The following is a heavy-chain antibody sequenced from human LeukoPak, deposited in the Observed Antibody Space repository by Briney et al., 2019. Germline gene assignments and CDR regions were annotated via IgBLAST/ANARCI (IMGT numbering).Heavy chain of an antibody. D-gene: IGHD4-17*01. CDR2: IEPDGSEK. J-gene: IGHJ5*02. CDR1: GFTFSSYW. CDR3: ARDLYGVDP. Sequence: GGSLRLSCAASGFTFSSYWMSWVRQAPGKGLEWVANIEPDGSEKYYVDSVKGRFTISRDNAKNSLYLQMNSPRAEDTAVYYCARDLYGVDPWGQGTLVTVSS. V-gene: IGHV3-7*01.